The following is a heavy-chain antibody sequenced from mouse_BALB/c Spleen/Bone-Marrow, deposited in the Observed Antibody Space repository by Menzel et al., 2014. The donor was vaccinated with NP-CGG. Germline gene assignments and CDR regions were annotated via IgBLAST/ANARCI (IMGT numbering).Heavy chain of an antibody. CDR2: IYPGNSDT. V-gene: IGHV1-5*01. CDR3: TTLARTNFDY. J-gene: IGHJ2*01. CDR1: GYTFSNYW. Sequence: VQLQQSGTVLARPGAAVKMFCKASGYTFSNYWMHWVKQRPGQGLEWIGTIYPGNSDTTYNQKFKGKAKLTAVTSTSTAYMDLSSLTNEDSAVYYCTTLARTNFDYWGQGTTLTVSS. D-gene: IGHD3-1*01.